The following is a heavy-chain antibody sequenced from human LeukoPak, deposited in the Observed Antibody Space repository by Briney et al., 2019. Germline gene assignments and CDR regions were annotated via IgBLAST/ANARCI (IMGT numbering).Heavy chain of an antibody. D-gene: IGHD2-8*01. CDR2: INSDGSST. V-gene: IGHV3-74*01. Sequence: GGSLRLSCAASGFTFSSYWMHWVRHAPGKGLVWVSRINSDGSSTSYADSVKGRFTISRDNAKNSLYLQMNSLRAEDTAVYYCARGASLMVYAMNYWGQGTLVTVSS. J-gene: IGHJ4*02. CDR3: ARGASLMVYAMNY. CDR1: GFTFSSYW.